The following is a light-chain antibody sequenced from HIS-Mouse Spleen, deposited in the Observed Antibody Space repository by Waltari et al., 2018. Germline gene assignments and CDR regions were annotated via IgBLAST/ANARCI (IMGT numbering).Light chain of an antibody. Sequence: EIVMTQSPATLSVSPGERATLSCRASQSVSSNLAWYQQKPGQAPRLLIYGASTRATGIPARFSGSGSGTEFTLTISSMQSEDFAVYYCQQYNNWPXWTXGQGTKVEIK. CDR1: QSVSSN. J-gene: IGKJ1*01. CDR3: QQYNNWPXWT. CDR2: GAS. V-gene: IGKV3-15*01.